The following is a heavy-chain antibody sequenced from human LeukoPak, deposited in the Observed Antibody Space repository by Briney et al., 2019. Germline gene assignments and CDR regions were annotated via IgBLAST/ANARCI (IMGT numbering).Heavy chain of an antibody. J-gene: IGHJ3*02. CDR1: GFTFSSYW. CDR3: ARDDDTGSYFGQDVFDI. CDR2: IKKDGSEK. V-gene: IGHV3-7*01. D-gene: IGHD1-26*01. Sequence: GGSLRLSCAASGFTFSSYWMSWVRQAPGKGLEWVANIKKDGSEKFYVDSVRGRFTISRDNAKTSLYLQMISLRAEDTAVYYCARDDDTGSYFGQDVFDIWGQGTMVTVAS.